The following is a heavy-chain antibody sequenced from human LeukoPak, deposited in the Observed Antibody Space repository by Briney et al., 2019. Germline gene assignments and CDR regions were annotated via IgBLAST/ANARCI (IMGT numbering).Heavy chain of an antibody. V-gene: IGHV4-38-2*02. CDR3: AGEGHYYDSTGYYYGGEDY. Sequence: SETLSLTCTVSGYSISSGYYWGRIRQPPGKGLEWIGSIYHSGSTYYNPSLKSRVTISVDTSKNQFSLKLSSVTAADTAVYYCAGEGHYYDSTGYYYGGEDYWGQGTLVTVSS. CDR2: IYHSGST. J-gene: IGHJ4*02. CDR1: GYSISSGYY. D-gene: IGHD3-22*01.